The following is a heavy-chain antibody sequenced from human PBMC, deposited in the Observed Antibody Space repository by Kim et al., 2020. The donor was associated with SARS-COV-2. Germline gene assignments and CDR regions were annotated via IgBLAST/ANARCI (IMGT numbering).Heavy chain of an antibody. J-gene: IGHJ6*02. V-gene: IGHV3-30*18. CDR3: AKESGSGSYYAWTYYYYGMDL. CDR1: GFTFSSYG. CDR2: ISYDGSNK. Sequence: GGSLRLSCAASGFTFSSYGMHWVRQAPGKGLEWVAVISYDGSNKYYADSVKGRFTISRDNSKNTQYLQMNSLRAEDRAVYYCAKESGSGSYYAWTYYYYGMDLWGQGTTVTVSS. D-gene: IGHD3-10*01.